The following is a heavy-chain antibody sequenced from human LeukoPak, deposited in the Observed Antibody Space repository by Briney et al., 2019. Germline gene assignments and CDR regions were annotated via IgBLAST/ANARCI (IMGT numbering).Heavy chain of an antibody. CDR2: ISAYNGNT. V-gene: IGHV1-18*01. D-gene: IGHD6-19*01. Sequence: ASVKVSCKASGYTFTSYGISWVRQAPGQGLEWMGWISAYNGNTNYAQKLQGRVTMTTDTSTSTAYMELRSLRSDDTAVYYCARTTSIAVAAHFDYWGQGILVTVSS. CDR1: GYTFTSYG. CDR3: ARTTSIAVAAHFDY. J-gene: IGHJ4*02.